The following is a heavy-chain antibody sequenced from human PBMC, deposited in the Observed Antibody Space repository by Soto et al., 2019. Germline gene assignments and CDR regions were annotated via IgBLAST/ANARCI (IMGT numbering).Heavy chain of an antibody. CDR2: FDPEDGET. V-gene: IGHV1-24*01. D-gene: IGHD3-9*01. J-gene: IGHJ4*02. CDR3: ATEKDDILTGPFDY. CDR1: VYTQTELS. Sequence: GASVKVSCKVSVYTQTELSMHCVRQAPGKGLEWMGGFDPEDGETIYAQKFQGRVTMTEDTSTDTAYMELSSLRSEDTAVYYCATEKDDILTGPFDYWGQGTLVTVSS.